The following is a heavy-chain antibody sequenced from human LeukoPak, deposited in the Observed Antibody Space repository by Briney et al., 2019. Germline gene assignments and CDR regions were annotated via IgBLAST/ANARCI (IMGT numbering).Heavy chain of an antibody. V-gene: IGHV3-64*04. J-gene: IGHJ4*02. CDR1: GFTFSSYA. D-gene: IGHD5-18*01. CDR3: AKGYTAMDYYFDY. Sequence: GGSLRLSCSASGFTFSSYAMHWVRQAPGKGLEYVSAISSNGGSTYYADSVKGRFTISRDNSKNTLYLQMNSLRAEDTAVYYCAKGYTAMDYYFDYWGQGTLVTVSS. CDR2: ISSNGGST.